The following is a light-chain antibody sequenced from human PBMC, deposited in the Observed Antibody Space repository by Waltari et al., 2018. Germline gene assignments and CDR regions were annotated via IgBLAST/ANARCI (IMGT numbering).Light chain of an antibody. Sequence: QSVVTQPPSASGTHGQRVTISCSGSSSNIGSNHVYWYQQFPGMAPKLLIYSNQPRPSGRPARVSGSKSGTSASLGISGLRSEDEADYCCAAWYDSLSIGLFGGGTKLPVL. CDR3: AAWYDSLSIGL. CDR2: SNQ. V-gene: IGLV1-47*01. J-gene: IGLJ3*02. CDR1: SSNIGSNH.